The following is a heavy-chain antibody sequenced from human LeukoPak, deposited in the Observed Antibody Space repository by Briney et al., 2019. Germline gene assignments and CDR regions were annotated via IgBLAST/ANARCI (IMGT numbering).Heavy chain of an antibody. Sequence: PGGSLRLSCAASGFTFSSYSMNWVRQAPGKGLEWVSSISSSSSYIYYADSVKGRFTISRDNAKNSLYLQMNSLRAEDTAVYYCARDYDILTGYWFDPWGQGTLVTVSS. CDR2: ISSSSSYI. J-gene: IGHJ5*02. V-gene: IGHV3-21*01. CDR1: GFTFSSYS. CDR3: ARDYDILTGYWFDP. D-gene: IGHD3-9*01.